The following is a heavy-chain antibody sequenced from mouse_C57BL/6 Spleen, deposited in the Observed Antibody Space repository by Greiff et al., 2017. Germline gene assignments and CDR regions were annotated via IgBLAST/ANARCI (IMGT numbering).Heavy chain of an antibody. CDR3: ARDRQLRLPYAMGY. CDR1: GFNIKNTY. V-gene: IGHV14-3*01. CDR2: IDPANGNT. D-gene: IGHD3-2*02. Sequence: VQLQQSVAELVRPGASVKLSCTASGFNIKNTYMHWVKQRPEQGLEWIGRIDPANGNTKYDPKFKGKATITADTSSNTAYMQLSSLTSEDTAIYYWARDRQLRLPYAMGYWGQGTSVTVSS. J-gene: IGHJ4*01.